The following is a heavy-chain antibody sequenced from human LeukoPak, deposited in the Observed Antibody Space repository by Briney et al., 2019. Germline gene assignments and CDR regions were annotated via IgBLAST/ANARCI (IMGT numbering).Heavy chain of an antibody. V-gene: IGHV3-48*01. J-gene: IGHJ6*04. CDR2: VSFSGTTI. CDR1: GFIFSSLG. D-gene: IGHD3-10*02. Sequence: PGGSLRLSCAASGFIFSSLGMNWVRQAPGKGLEWVSYVSFSGTTIYYADSVKGRFNISRDNVKNSLYLQMNSLRAEDTAVYYCAELGITMIGGVWGKGTTVTISS. CDR3: AELGITMIGGV.